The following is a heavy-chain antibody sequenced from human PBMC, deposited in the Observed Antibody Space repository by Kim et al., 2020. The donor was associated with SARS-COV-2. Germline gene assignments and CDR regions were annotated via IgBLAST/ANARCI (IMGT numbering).Heavy chain of an antibody. J-gene: IGHJ5*02. D-gene: IGHD1-1*01. CDR1: GFTFDDYA. CDR3: AKDIGTGTTSRFDP. CDR2: ISWNSGSI. Sequence: GGSLRLSCAASGFTFDDYAMHWVRQAPGKGLEWVSGISWNSGSIGYADSVKGRFTISRDNAKNSLYLQMNSLRAEDTALYYCAKDIGTGTTSRFDPWGQGTLVTVSS. V-gene: IGHV3-9*01.